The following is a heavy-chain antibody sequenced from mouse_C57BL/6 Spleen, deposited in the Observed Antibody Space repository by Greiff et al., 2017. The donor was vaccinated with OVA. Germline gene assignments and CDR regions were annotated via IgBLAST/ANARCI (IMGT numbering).Heavy chain of an antibody. D-gene: IGHD1-1*01. J-gene: IGHJ1*03. CDR1: GYTFTSYW. CDR3: ARWGYYGSSHGYFDV. V-gene: IGHV1-59*01. Sequence: QVQLQQPGAELVRPGTSVKLSCKASGYTFTSYWMHWVKQRPGQGLEWIGEIDPSDSYTNYNQKFKGKSTLTVDKSSSTAYMQLSSLTSEDSAVYYCARWGYYGSSHGYFDVWGTGTTVTVSS. CDR2: IDPSDSYT.